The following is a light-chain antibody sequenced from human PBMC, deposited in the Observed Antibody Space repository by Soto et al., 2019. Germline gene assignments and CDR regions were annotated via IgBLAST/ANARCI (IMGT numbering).Light chain of an antibody. J-gene: IGLJ1*01. CDR1: SSDVGGYNY. Sequence: LTQPAPWSASPGKTNTISCTGTSSDVGGYNYVSWYQQHPGKAPKLMIFDVSDRPSGVSNRFSGSKSGNTASLTISGLQAEDEADYYCSSYTSTSTPYVFGTGTKVTVL. CDR3: SSYTSTSTPYV. CDR2: DVS. V-gene: IGLV2-14*01.